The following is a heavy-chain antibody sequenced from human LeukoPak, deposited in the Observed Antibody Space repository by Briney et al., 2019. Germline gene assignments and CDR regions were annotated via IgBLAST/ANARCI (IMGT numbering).Heavy chain of an antibody. CDR3: ARDEKYYYDSSGSPRIDL. Sequence: GGSLRLSCAASGFTFSSYGMHWVRQAPGKGLEWVAVIWYDGSNKYYADSVRGRFTISRDNSKNTLYLQMNSLRAEDTAVYYCARDEKYYYDSSGSPRIDLWGRGTLVTVSS. V-gene: IGHV3-33*01. CDR2: IWYDGSNK. D-gene: IGHD3-22*01. CDR1: GFTFSSYG. J-gene: IGHJ2*01.